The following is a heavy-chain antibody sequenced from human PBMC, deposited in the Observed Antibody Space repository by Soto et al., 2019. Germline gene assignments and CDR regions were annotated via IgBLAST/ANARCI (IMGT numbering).Heavy chain of an antibody. D-gene: IGHD6-19*01. CDR2: IYYSGST. Sequence: SETLSLTCTVSGGSISSSSYYWGWIRQPPGKGLEWIGSIYYSGSTYYNPSLKSRVTISVDTSKNQLSLKLSSVTAADTAVYYCASHTSPYSSGWDDYYYYYGVDVWGQGTTVTVSS. V-gene: IGHV4-39*01. CDR3: ASHTSPYSSGWDDYYYYYGVDV. CDR1: GGSISSSSYY. J-gene: IGHJ6*02.